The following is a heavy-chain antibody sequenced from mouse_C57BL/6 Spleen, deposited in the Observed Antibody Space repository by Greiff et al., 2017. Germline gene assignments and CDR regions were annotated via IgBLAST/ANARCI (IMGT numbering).Heavy chain of an antibody. CDR3: ARTMIGGGSSLYWYFDV. J-gene: IGHJ1*03. D-gene: IGHD2-4*01. Sequence: QVQLQQPGAELVKPGASVKLSCKASGYTFTSYWMHWVKQRPGQGLEWIGMIHPNSGSTNYNEKFKSKATLTVDKSSSTAYMQLSSLTSEDSAVYYCARTMIGGGSSLYWYFDVWGTGTTVTVSS. CDR2: IHPNSGST. V-gene: IGHV1-64*01. CDR1: GYTFTSYW.